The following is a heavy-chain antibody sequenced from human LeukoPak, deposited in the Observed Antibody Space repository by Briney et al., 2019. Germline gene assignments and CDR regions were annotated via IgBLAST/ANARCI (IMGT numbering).Heavy chain of an antibody. CDR3: VRASVESGGAFDI. Sequence: PSETLSLTCTVSGGSISTDYWSWIRQPPGKGLDWIGYVSFGGGTNYNPSPKCRVITSADTSKNQFSLNLTSVTAADTAVYYCVRASVESGGAFDIWGQGTMVTVSS. CDR1: GGSISTDY. CDR2: VSFGGGT. V-gene: IGHV4-59*01. J-gene: IGHJ3*02. D-gene: IGHD2-15*01.